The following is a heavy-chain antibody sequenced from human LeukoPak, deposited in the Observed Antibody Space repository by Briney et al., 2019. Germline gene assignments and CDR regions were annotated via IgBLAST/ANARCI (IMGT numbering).Heavy chain of an antibody. CDR3: AQDLAYCSSTSCLP. CDR2: ISGSGGST. V-gene: IGHV3-23*01. Sequence: GGSLRLSCAASEFTVSSYAMNWVRQAPGKGLEWVSSISGSGGSTYYADSVKGRFTISRDNSKNTLYLQMNSLRAEDTAIYYCAQDLAYCSSTSCLPWGQGTLVTVSS. D-gene: IGHD2-2*01. CDR1: EFTVSSYA. J-gene: IGHJ5*02.